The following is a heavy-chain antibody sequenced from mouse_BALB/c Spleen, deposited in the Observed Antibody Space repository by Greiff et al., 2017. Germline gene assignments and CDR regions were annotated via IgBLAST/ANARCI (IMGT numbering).Heavy chain of an antibody. CDR3: ARRGITAAMDY. J-gene: IGHJ4*01. Sequence: QVQLKESGPGILQPSQTLSLTCSFSGFSLSTSGMGVSWIRQPSGKGLEWLAHIYWDDDKRYNPSLKSRLTISKDTSSNQVFLKITSVDTADTATYYCARRGITAAMDYWGQGTSVTVSS. CDR2: IYWDDDK. V-gene: IGHV8-12*01. CDR1: GFSLSTSGMG. D-gene: IGHD2-4*01.